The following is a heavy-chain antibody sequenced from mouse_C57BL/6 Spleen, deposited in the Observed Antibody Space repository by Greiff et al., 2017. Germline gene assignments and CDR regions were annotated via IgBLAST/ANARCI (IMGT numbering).Heavy chain of an antibody. Sequence: EVMLVESGEGLVKPGGSLKLSCAASGFTFSSYAMSWVRQTPEKRLEWVAYISSGGDYIYYADTVKGRFTISRDNARNTLYLQMSSLKSEDTAMYYCTRDYYGSSYDYAMDYWGQGTSVTVSS. V-gene: IGHV5-9-1*02. J-gene: IGHJ4*01. CDR2: ISSGGDYI. CDR1: GFTFSSYA. D-gene: IGHD1-1*01. CDR3: TRDYYGSSYDYAMDY.